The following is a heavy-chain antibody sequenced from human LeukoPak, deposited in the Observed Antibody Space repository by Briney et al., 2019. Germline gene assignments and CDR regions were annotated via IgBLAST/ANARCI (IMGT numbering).Heavy chain of an antibody. Sequence: PGGSLRLSCAASGFTFSSYGMHWVRQAPGKGLEWVAVIWYDGSNKYYADSVKGRFTISRDNSKNTLYLQMNSLRAEDTAVYYCARVTGVGSGDPKYYGMDVWGQGTTVTVSS. CDR3: ARVTGVGSGDPKYYGMDV. CDR1: GFTFSSYG. J-gene: IGHJ6*02. D-gene: IGHD1-14*01. CDR2: IWYDGSNK. V-gene: IGHV3-33*01.